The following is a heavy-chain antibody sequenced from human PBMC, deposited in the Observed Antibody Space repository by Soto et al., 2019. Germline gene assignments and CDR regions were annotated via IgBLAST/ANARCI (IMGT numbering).Heavy chain of an antibody. CDR1: GYSFTSYW. D-gene: IGHD1-26*01. J-gene: IGHJ6*02. CDR2: IYPGDSDT. CDR3: ARLGGGYWARGGQWVMDV. Sequence: GESLKISCKGSGYSFTSYWIGWVRQMPGKGLEWMGIIYPGDSDTRYSPSFQGQVTISADKSISTAYLQWSSLKASDTAMYYCARLGGGYWARGGQWVMDVWGQGTTVTVSS. V-gene: IGHV5-51*01.